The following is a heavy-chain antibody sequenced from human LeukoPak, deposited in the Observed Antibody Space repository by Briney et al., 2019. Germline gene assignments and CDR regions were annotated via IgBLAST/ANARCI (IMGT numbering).Heavy chain of an antibody. Sequence: GGSLRLSCAASGFTFSSYWMHWVRQAPGKGLVWVSRINSDGSSTSYADSVKGRFTISRDNAKNTLYLQMNSLRAEDTAVYYCARAVDTAMVTWSFYYYYYMDVWGKGTTVTISS. J-gene: IGHJ6*03. D-gene: IGHD5-18*01. CDR3: ARAVDTAMVTWSFYYYYYMDV. CDR2: INSDGSST. CDR1: GFTFSSYW. V-gene: IGHV3-74*01.